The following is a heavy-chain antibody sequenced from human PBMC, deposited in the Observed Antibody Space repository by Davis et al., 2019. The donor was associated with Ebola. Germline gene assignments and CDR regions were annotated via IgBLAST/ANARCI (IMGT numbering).Heavy chain of an antibody. V-gene: IGHV1-46*01. CDR1: GGTFSSYT. Sequence: ASVKVSCKASGGTFSSYTISWVRQAPGQGLEWMGIINPSGGSTSYAQKFQGRVIMTSDTATTTAYMEVGSLRSDDTAVYYCARAQFPTTSDHWGQGTLVTVSS. CDR3: ARAQFPTTSDH. J-gene: IGHJ4*02. D-gene: IGHD1-1*01. CDR2: INPSGGST.